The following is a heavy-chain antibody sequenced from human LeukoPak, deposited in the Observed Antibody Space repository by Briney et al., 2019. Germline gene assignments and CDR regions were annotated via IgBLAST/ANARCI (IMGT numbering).Heavy chain of an antibody. CDR2: ISAYNGNT. J-gene: IGHJ5*02. CDR1: GYTFTNFG. Sequence: ASVKVSCKASGYTFTNFGISWVRNAPGQGLEWMGWISAYNGNTDYAQKLQGRVTMTTDTSTSTAYMELRSLRSDDTAVDYCAREGYCSGGSCYSSTWFDPWGQGTLVTVSS. V-gene: IGHV1-18*01. CDR3: AREGYCSGGSCYSSTWFDP. D-gene: IGHD2-15*01.